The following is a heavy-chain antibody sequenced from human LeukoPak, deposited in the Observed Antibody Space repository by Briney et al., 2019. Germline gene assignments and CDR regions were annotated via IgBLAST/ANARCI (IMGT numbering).Heavy chain of an antibody. CDR1: GGSISSYY. Sequence: SETLSLTCTVSGGSISSYYWSWIRQPAGKGLEWIGRIYTSGSTNYNPSLKSRVTMSVDTSKNQFSLKLSSVTAADTAVYYCARDARGPDSCSWYPYYFDIWGQGTMVTVSS. CDR3: ARDARGPDSCSWYPYYFDI. J-gene: IGHJ3*02. D-gene: IGHD6-13*01. V-gene: IGHV4-4*07. CDR2: IYTSGST.